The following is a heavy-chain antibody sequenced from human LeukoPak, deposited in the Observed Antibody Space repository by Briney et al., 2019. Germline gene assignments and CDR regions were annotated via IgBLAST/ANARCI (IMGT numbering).Heavy chain of an antibody. CDR3: ARDSYTSDIVVVPTYFGY. D-gene: IGHD2-2*01. CDR1: GFTFSSYA. V-gene: IGHV3-30-3*01. Sequence: PGGSLRLSCAASGFTFSSYAMHWVRQAPGKGLEWVAVISYDGSNKYYADSVKGRFTISRDNSKNTLYLQMNSLRAEDTAVYYCARDSYTSDIVVVPTYFGYWGQGTLVTVSS. J-gene: IGHJ4*02. CDR2: ISYDGSNK.